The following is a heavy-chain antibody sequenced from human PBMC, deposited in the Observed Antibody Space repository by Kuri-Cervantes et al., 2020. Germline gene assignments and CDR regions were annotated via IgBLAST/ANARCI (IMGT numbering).Heavy chain of an antibody. D-gene: IGHD3-10*01. V-gene: IGHV4-59*01. J-gene: IGHJ2*01. Sequence: SETLSVSCTVCGGSISSYYWSWIRQPPGKGLEWIGYIYYSGSTNYNPSLKSRVTISVDTSKNQFSLKLSSVTAADTAVYYCARGLDYYGSGSSYWYFDLWGRGTLVTVSS. CDR1: GGSISSYY. CDR3: ARGLDYYGSGSSYWYFDL. CDR2: IYYSGST.